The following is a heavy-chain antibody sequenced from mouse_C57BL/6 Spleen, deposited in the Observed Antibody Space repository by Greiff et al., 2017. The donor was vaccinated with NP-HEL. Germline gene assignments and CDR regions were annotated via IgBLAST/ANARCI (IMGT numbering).Heavy chain of an antibody. CDR2: IWSGGST. CDR3: ARNRDYDYSYAMDY. J-gene: IGHJ4*01. D-gene: IGHD2-4*01. Sequence: VKVVESGPGLVQPSQSLSITCTVSGFSLTSYGVHWVRQSPGKGLEWLGVIWSGGSTDYNAAFISRLSISKDNSKSQVFFKMNSLQADDTAIYYCARNRDYDYSYAMDYWGQGTSVTVSS. V-gene: IGHV2-2*01. CDR1: GFSLTSYG.